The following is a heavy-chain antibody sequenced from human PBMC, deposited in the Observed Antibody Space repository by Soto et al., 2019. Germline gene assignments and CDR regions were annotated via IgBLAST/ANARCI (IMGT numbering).Heavy chain of an antibody. Sequence: QVQLVESGGGVVQPGRSLRLSCAASGFTSNSYGMHWVRQAPGKGLEWVAVIWYDGSNKYYADSVKGRFTISRDNSKNTLYLQMNSLRAEDTAVYYCASGGYISCWYANWAIDYWGQGTLVTVSS. CDR1: GFTSNSYG. V-gene: IGHV3-33*01. CDR2: IWYDGSNK. CDR3: ASGGYISCWYANWAIDY. D-gene: IGHD6-19*01. J-gene: IGHJ4*02.